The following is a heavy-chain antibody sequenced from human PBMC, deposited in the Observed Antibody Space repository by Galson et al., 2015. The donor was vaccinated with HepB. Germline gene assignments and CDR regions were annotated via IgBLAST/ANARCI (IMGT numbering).Heavy chain of an antibody. CDR1: GFSFSAYT. D-gene: IGHD5-24*01. J-gene: IGHJ1*01. CDR2: INGPGGTT. Sequence: SLRLSCAASGFSFSAYTMNWVRQAPGKGLEWLSSINGPGGTTYYADSVKGRFTISRDNAKKALLLQINSLREEDAAQYYCATAKDGYDFGTLEHWGGGTLV. CDR3: ATAKDGYDFGTLEH. V-gene: IGHV3-48*02.